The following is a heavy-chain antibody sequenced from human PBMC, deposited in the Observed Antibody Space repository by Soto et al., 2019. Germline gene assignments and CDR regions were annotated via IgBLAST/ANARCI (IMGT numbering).Heavy chain of an antibody. J-gene: IGHJ4*02. CDR1: GFTFSSYG. CDR3: ARDPNLYDDYGESFDY. CDR2: IWYDGSNK. Sequence: GGSLRLSCAASGFTFSSYGMHWVRQAPGKGLEWVAVIWYDGSNKYYADSVKGRFTISRDNSKNTLYLQMNSLRAEDTAVYYCARDPNLYDDYGESFDYWGQGTLVTVSS. D-gene: IGHD4-17*01. V-gene: IGHV3-33*01.